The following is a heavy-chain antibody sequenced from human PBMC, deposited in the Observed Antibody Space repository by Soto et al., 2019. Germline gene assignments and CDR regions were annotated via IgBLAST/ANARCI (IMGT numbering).Heavy chain of an antibody. CDR3: ARTYSSRYFYNQYSMDV. Sequence: ASVKVSCKASGYTFTDYYIHWVRQAPGQGLEWMGWINPTGGGTNYAQSFRGRVTMTRDTSISTAYMELSRLTSDDTAVFYCARTYSSRYFYNQYSMDVWGQGTTVTVSS. CDR1: GYTFTDYY. D-gene: IGHD3-22*01. J-gene: IGHJ6*02. V-gene: IGHV1-2*02. CDR2: INPTGGGT.